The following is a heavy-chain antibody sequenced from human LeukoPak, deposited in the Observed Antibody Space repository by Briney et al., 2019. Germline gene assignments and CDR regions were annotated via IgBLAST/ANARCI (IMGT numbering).Heavy chain of an antibody. CDR1: GGSISSSSYY. CDR2: IYYSGST. D-gene: IGHD2-8*01. CDR3: ARGPIVLVVYAMEGYFDY. J-gene: IGHJ4*02. Sequence: PSETLSLTCTVSGGSISSSSYYWGWIRQPPGKGLEWIGSIYYSGSTYYNPSLKSRATISVDTSKNQFSLKLSSVTAADTAVYYCARGPIVLVVYAMEGYFDYWGQGTLVTVSS. V-gene: IGHV4-39*07.